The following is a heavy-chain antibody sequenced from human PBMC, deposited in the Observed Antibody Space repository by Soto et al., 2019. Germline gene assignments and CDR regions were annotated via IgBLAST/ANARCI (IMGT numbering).Heavy chain of an antibody. J-gene: IGHJ5*02. D-gene: IGHD3-22*01. V-gene: IGHV1-69*12. CDR1: GGTFSSYA. CDR2: IIPIFNTA. Sequence: QVQLVQSGAEVKKPGSSVKVSCKASGGTFSSYAITWVRLAPGQGLEWMGGIIPIFNTANYAQKFQDRIAITADDSTSTAYMELSSLRSEDTALYYCARGGTYFDSSGYHSTWFDPWGQGTLVTVSS. CDR3: ARGGTYFDSSGYHSTWFDP.